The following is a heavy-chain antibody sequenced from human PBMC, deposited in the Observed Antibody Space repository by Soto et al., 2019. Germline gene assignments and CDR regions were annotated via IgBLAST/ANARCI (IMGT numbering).Heavy chain of an antibody. D-gene: IGHD2-2*01. Sequence: EVQLVESGGGLVQPGGSLSLSCAASGFTFSDHYMDWVRQAPGKGLEWVGRAKNKVNSYITEYAASVKGRFTISRDDSKNSLDLQMNRLKIEDTAVYYCDRARTASVKMDLYFANWGQGTLVTVSS. V-gene: IGHV3-72*01. CDR1: GFTFSDHY. CDR3: DRARTASVKMDLYFAN. CDR2: AKNKVNSYIT. J-gene: IGHJ4*02.